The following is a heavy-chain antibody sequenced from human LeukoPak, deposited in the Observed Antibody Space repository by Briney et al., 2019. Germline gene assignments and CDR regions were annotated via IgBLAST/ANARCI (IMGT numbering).Heavy chain of an antibody. V-gene: IGHV3-23*01. CDR1: GFTFSNYA. D-gene: IGHD6-19*01. CDR2: IHGDASDT. Sequence: GGSLRLSCAASGFTFSNYAMSWVRQAPGKGLEWVSRIHGDASDTFYAESVKGRFTISRDNAKNTLYLQMNSLRAEDTAVYYCARVRSSGWSYFDYWGQGTLVTVSS. CDR3: ARVRSSGWSYFDY. J-gene: IGHJ4*02.